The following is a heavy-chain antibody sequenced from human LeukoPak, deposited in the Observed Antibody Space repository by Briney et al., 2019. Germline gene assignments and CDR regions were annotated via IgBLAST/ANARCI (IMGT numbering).Heavy chain of an antibody. CDR3: ARAYCSGSSCFGYYYFYYGMDV. J-gene: IGHJ6*02. CDR2: ISSSSSYI. Sequence: GGSLRLSCAASGFTFSSYSMNWVRQAPGKGLEWVSSISSSSSYIYYADSVKGRFTISRDNAKNSLYLQMNSLRAEDTAVYYCARAYCSGSSCFGYYYFYYGMDVWGQGTTVTVSS. CDR1: GFTFSSYS. V-gene: IGHV3-21*01. D-gene: IGHD2-15*01.